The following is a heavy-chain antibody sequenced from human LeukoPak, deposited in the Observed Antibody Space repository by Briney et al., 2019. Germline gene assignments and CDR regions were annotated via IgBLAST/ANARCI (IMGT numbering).Heavy chain of an antibody. CDR1: GFTFSSYS. J-gene: IGHJ4*02. CDR2: ISSSSSYI. CDR3: AKASGGTDYYGSGSYYNAFDY. Sequence: GGSLRLSCAASGFTFSSYSMNWVRQAPGKGLEWVSSISSSSSYIYYADSVKGRFTISRDNAKNSLYLQMNSLRAEDTALYYCAKASGGTDYYGSGSYYNAFDYWGQGTLVTVSS. V-gene: IGHV3-21*04. D-gene: IGHD3-10*01.